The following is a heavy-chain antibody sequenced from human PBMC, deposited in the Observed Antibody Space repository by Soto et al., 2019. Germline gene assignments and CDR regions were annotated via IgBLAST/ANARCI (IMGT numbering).Heavy chain of an antibody. D-gene: IGHD3-10*01. J-gene: IGHJ4*02. V-gene: IGHV4-61*08. CDR1: GGSISSGGYS. CDR2: IHYSGST. CDR3: ARLRGDGYNFDS. Sequence: SETLSLTCAVSGGSISSGGYSWSWIRQPPGKGLECIGYIHYSGSTNYNPSLNSRVIISVDTSKNQFSLRLSSVTASDTAVYYCARLRGDGYNFDSWGQGTLVTVSS.